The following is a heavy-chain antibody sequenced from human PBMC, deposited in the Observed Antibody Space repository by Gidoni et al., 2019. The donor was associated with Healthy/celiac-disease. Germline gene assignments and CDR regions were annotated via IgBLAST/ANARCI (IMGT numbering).Heavy chain of an antibody. D-gene: IGHD2-2*02. CDR2: ISAYNGNT. CDR3: ARDRGFVVPAAILHYYGMDV. Sequence: QVQLVQSGAEVKKPGASVKVSCKASGYTFTSYGISWVRQAPGQGLEWMGWISAYNGNTNYAQKLQGRVTMTTDTSTSTAYMELRSLRSDDTAVYYCARDRGFVVPAAILHYYGMDVWGQGTTVTVSS. V-gene: IGHV1-18*01. J-gene: IGHJ6*02. CDR1: GYTFTSYG.